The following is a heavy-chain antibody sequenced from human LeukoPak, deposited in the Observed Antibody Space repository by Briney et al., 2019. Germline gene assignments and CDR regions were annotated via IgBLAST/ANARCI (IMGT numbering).Heavy chain of an antibody. D-gene: IGHD3-10*01. V-gene: IGHV4-38-2*02. J-gene: IGHJ4*02. CDR1: GYSISSGYY. CDR3: ARDQITMVREAKGFDY. Sequence: SETLSLTCTVSGYSISSGYYWGWIRQPPGKGLEWIGSIYHSGSTYYNPSLKSRVTISVDTSKNQFSLKLSSVTAADTAVYYCARDQITMVREAKGFDYWGQGTLVTVSS. CDR2: IYHSGST.